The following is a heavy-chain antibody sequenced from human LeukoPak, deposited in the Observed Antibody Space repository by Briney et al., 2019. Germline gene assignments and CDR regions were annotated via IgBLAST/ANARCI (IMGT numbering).Heavy chain of an antibody. CDR2: ISSSSSYI. CDR3: AREMAAAGTGAFDI. J-gene: IGHJ3*02. D-gene: IGHD6-13*01. V-gene: IGHV3-21*01. CDR1: GFTFSSYS. Sequence: GGSLRLSCAASGFTFSSYSMNWVRQAPGKGLEWVSSISSSSSYIYYADSVKGRFTISRDNAKNSLYLQMNSLRAEDTAVYYCAREMAAAGTGAFDIWGQGTMVTVSS.